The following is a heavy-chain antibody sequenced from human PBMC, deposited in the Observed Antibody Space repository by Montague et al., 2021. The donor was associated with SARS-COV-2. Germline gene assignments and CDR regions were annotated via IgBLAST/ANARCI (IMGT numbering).Heavy chain of an antibody. V-gene: IGHV1-8*01. CDR2: MNPNSGNT. J-gene: IGHJ6*02. D-gene: IGHD3-22*01. CDR3: ARDSFFVGDSSADYYYGMDV. Sequence: SVKVSCKASGYTFASYDINWVWQATGQGLEWMGWMNPNSGNTGYAQKFQGRVTMTRNTSISTAYMELSSLRSEDTAVYYCARDSFFVGDSSADYYYGMDVWGQGTTVTVSS. CDR1: GYTFASYD.